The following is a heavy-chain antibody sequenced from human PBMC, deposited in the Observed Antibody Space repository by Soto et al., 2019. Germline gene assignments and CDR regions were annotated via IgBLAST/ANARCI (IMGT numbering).Heavy chain of an antibody. J-gene: IGHJ6*02. Sequence: ESGGGVVQPGRSLRLSCAASGFTFSSYAMHWVRQAPGKGLEWVAVISYDGSNKYYADPVKGRFTISRDNSKNTLYLQMNSLRAEDTAVYYCARAGCDGGSCYTLVGLRYGMDVWGQGTTVTVSS. CDR1: GFTFSSYA. CDR2: ISYDGSNK. V-gene: IGHV3-30-3*01. D-gene: IGHD2-15*01. CDR3: ARAGCDGGSCYTLVGLRYGMDV.